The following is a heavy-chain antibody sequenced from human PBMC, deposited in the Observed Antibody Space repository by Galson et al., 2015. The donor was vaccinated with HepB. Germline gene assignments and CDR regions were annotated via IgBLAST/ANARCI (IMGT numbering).Heavy chain of an antibody. J-gene: IGHJ5*02. Sequence: SVKVSCKASGYTFTSYAMHWVRQAPGQRLEWMGWINAGNGNTKYSQKFQGRVTITRDTSASTAYMELSSLRSEDTAVYYCARVNKVGAARFDPWGQGTLVTISS. CDR1: GYTFTSYA. V-gene: IGHV1-3*01. CDR3: ARVNKVGAARFDP. CDR2: INAGNGNT. D-gene: IGHD2-15*01.